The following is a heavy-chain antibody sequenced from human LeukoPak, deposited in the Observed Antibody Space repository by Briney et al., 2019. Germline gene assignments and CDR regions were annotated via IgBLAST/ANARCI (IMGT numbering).Heavy chain of an antibody. CDR3: ASSNWLRDANFDS. CDR2: INHSGST. V-gene: IGHV4-34*01. D-gene: IGHD6-13*01. Sequence: SETLSLTCAVYGGSFSGYYWSWIRQPPGKGLEWIGEINHSGSTNYNPSLKSRVTISVDTSKNQFSLKLSSVTAADTAVYYCASSNWLRDANFDSWGQGTLVTVSS. CDR1: GGSFSGYY. J-gene: IGHJ4*02.